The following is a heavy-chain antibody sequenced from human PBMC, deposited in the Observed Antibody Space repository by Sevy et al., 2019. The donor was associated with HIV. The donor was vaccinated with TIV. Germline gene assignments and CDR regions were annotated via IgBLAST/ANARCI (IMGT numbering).Heavy chain of an antibody. D-gene: IGHD2-2*01. V-gene: IGHV3-48*03. CDR2: ISSSGSTI. Sequence: GGSLRLSCAASGFTFSSYEMNWVRQAPGKGLEWVSYISSSGSTIYYADSVKGRFTISRDNAKNSLYLQMNSLRAEDTAVYYCARVKCSSTSCYGREDYWGQGTLVTVSS. CDR3: ARVKCSSTSCYGREDY. J-gene: IGHJ4*02. CDR1: GFTFSSYE.